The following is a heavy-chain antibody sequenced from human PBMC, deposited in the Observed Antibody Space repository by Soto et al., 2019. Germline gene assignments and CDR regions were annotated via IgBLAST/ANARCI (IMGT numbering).Heavy chain of an antibody. Sequence: GGSLRLSCAASGFTFSDYYMSWIRQAPGKGLEWVSYISSSGSTIYYADSVKGRFTISRDNAKNSLYLQMNSLRAEDTAVYYCARDIPAAGFYYYYGMDVWGQGTTVTVSS. CDR2: ISSSGSTI. D-gene: IGHD2-2*01. CDR1: GFTFSDYY. CDR3: ARDIPAAGFYYYYGMDV. J-gene: IGHJ6*02. V-gene: IGHV3-11*01.